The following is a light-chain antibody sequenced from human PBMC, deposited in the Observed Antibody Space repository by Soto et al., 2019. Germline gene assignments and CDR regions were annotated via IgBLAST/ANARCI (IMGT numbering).Light chain of an antibody. CDR1: QSISSY. Sequence: DIQMTQSPSSLSASVGDRVTITCRASQSISSYLNWYQQKPGKAPKLLIYAASSLQSGVPSRFSGSGSGTDFTLTISSIQPEDFATYYCQQSYSTHEITFGQGTRLVIK. CDR2: AAS. CDR3: QQSYSTHEIT. V-gene: IGKV1-39*01. J-gene: IGKJ5*01.